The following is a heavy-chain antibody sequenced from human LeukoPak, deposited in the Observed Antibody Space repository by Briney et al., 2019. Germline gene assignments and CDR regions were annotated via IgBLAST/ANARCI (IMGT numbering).Heavy chain of an antibody. CDR1: GYTLTELS. CDR3: ATVSYYYNSSGYQGYFQH. V-gene: IGHV1-24*01. Sequence: ASVNVSCKVSGYTLTELSIHWVRQAPGKGLEWMGGFDPEDGEAIYAQRFQGRVTMTEDTSKDTDYMELSSLRSEDAAVYYCATVSYYYNSSGYQGYFQHWGQGTLVTVSS. CDR2: FDPEDGEA. D-gene: IGHD3-22*01. J-gene: IGHJ1*01.